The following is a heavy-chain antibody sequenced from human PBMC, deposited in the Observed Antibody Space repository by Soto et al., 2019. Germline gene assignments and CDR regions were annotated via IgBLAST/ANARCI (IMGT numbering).Heavy chain of an antibody. J-gene: IGHJ4*02. V-gene: IGHV4-31*03. Sequence: LSLTCTVSGGSISSGGYYWSWIRQHPGKGLEWIGYIYYSGSTYYNPSLKSRVTISVDTSKNQFSLKLSSVTAADTAVYYCATSPSIYDYGWGSYRFLFDYWGQGTLVTVSS. CDR2: IYYSGST. D-gene: IGHD3-16*02. CDR3: ATSPSIYDYGWGSYRFLFDY. CDR1: GGSISSGGYY.